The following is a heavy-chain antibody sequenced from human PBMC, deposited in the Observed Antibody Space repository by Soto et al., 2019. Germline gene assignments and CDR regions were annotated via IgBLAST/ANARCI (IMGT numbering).Heavy chain of an antibody. V-gene: IGHV4-30-2*01. CDR2: IYHSGST. J-gene: IGHJ5*02. CDR3: ARHGAYGRSGYYAS. Sequence: SETLSLTCAVSGGSISSGGYSWSWIRQPPGKGLEWIGYIYHSGSTYYNPSLKSRVTISVDRSKNQFSLKLSSVTAADTAVYYCARHGAYGRSGYYASWGRGTLVTVSS. D-gene: IGHD3-22*01. CDR1: GGSISSGGYS.